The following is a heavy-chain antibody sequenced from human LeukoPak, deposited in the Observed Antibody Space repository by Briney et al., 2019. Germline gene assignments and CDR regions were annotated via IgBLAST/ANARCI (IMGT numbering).Heavy chain of an antibody. CDR3: AKGAKQIMVVTAQHYLDY. CDR1: GFTFSSYE. CDR2: IRSDGSNK. D-gene: IGHD2-21*02. Sequence: GGSLRLSCAASGFTFSSYEMNWVRQAPGKGLEWVTFIRSDGSNKYYADSVKGRFTISRDNSKNTLYLQMNTLIADDTAVYYCAKGAKQIMVVTAQHYLDYWGQGTLVTVSS. J-gene: IGHJ4*02. V-gene: IGHV3-30*02.